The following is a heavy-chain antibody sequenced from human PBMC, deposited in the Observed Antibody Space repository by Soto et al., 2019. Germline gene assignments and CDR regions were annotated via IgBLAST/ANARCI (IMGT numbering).Heavy chain of an antibody. J-gene: IGHJ6*02. V-gene: IGHV2-5*01. D-gene: IGHD3-10*01. CDR1: GFSLSISGVG. CDR2: IFSNDDK. Sequence: QITLKESGPTLLKPTQTLTLTCTFSGFSLSISGVGVGWVRQPPGKALEWLALIFSNDDKRYSPSLKSRLNITKDPSKNQVVFIMTNIDSVDTATYSGPHKSGSGLFGMDVWGQGTTVTVCS. CDR3: PHKSGSGLFGMDV.